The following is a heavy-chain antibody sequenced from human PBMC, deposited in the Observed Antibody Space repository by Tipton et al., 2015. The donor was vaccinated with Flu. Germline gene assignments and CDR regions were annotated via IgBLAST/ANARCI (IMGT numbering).Heavy chain of an antibody. CDR1: GFRFSGDE. Sequence: SLRLSCVVAGFRFSGDEMNWVRQAPGRRPEWVAHISMSGDTVYYTESVKGRFTISRDNAKNSLFLQMHSLGAEDTAVYYCARVGYYYGLDLWGQGTTVTVSS. CDR3: ARVGYYYGLDL. J-gene: IGHJ6*02. V-gene: IGHV3-48*03. CDR2: ISMSGDTV.